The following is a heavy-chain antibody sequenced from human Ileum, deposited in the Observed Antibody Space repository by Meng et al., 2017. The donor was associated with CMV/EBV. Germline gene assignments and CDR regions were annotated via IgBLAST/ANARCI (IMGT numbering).Heavy chain of an antibody. CDR3: AISPKDVLLPVAMTG. CDR1: GFTFSNYW. D-gene: IGHD3-22*01. Sequence: GGSLRLSCAASGFTFSNYWISWVPQAPGKGLEWVANIKEDGSEKYSVDSLKGRFTISRDNAKKALYLQMNSLRAGDTAVYYSAISPKDVLLPVAMTGWGQGTLVTVSS. V-gene: IGHV3-7*03. J-gene: IGHJ4*01. CDR2: IKEDGSEK.